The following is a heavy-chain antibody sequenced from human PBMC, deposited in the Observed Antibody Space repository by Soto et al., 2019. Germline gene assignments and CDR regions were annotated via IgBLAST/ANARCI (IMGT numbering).Heavy chain of an antibody. D-gene: IGHD3-10*01. CDR3: AKDYRGIGGRGHFDY. Sequence: QVQLVESGGGVVQPGRSLRLSCAASGFTFSSYGMHWVRQAPGKGLEWVAVISYDGSNKYYADSVKGRFTISRDNSKNTLYLQMNSLRAEDTAVYYCAKDYRGIGGRGHFDYWGQGTLVTVSS. V-gene: IGHV3-30*18. CDR2: ISYDGSNK. J-gene: IGHJ4*02. CDR1: GFTFSSYG.